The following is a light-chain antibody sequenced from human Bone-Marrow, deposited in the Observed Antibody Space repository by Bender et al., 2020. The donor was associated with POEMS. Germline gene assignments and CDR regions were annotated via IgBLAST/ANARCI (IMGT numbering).Light chain of an antibody. J-gene: IGLJ2*01. V-gene: IGLV2-23*01. Sequence: QSALTQPASVSGSPGQSITISCTGTSSDVGSYNLVSWYQQHPGKVPKLMIYEGSERPSGVSNRFSGSKSGNTASLTISGLQAEDEADYYCCSYAGSPTVVFGGGTKLTVL. CDR3: CSYAGSPTVV. CDR2: EGS. CDR1: SSDVGSYNL.